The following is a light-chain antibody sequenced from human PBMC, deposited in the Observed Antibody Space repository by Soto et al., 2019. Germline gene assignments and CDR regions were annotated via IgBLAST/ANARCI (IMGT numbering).Light chain of an antibody. CDR2: RDN. Sequence: QSVLPQPPSASGPPGPRVAIPCSGSTSNIGSKYVYWYQQLPATAPELLIYRDNQRPSGVPDRFSGSKSGTSASRAISALRSEDEADYYCAAWDGGLSGGVFGGGTKLTVL. J-gene: IGLJ3*02. CDR1: TSNIGSKY. V-gene: IGLV1-47*01. CDR3: AAWDGGLSGGV.